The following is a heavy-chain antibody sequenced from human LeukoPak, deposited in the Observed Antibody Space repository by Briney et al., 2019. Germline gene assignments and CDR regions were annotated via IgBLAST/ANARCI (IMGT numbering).Heavy chain of an antibody. CDR3: AREVAVAGKSGWFDP. CDR1: GGSISSGSYY. CDR2: IYYSGST. Sequence: SQTLSLTXTVSGGSISSGSYYWSWIRQPPGKGLEWTGYIYYSGSTNYNPSLKSRVTISVDTSKNQFSLKLSSVTAADTAVYYCAREVAVAGKSGWFDPWGQGTLVTVSS. D-gene: IGHD6-19*01. V-gene: IGHV4-61*01. J-gene: IGHJ5*02.